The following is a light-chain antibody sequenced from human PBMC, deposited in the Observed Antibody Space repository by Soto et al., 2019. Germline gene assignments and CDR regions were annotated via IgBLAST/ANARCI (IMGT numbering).Light chain of an antibody. Sequence: EIVLTQSPATLSFSPGERATLSCRASQSVIGNYLAWYRQKPGQTPRLLIFGASRRATGIPDRFSGSGSGTDFTLTISRLEPEDFAVYYCQHYLDSPCAFGQGTKVEIK. J-gene: IGKJ1*01. V-gene: IGKV3-20*01. CDR1: QSVIGNY. CDR2: GAS. CDR3: QHYLDSPCA.